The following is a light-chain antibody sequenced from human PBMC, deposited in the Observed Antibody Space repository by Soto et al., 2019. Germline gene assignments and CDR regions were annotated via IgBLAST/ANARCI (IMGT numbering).Light chain of an antibody. J-gene: IGKJ5*01. V-gene: IGKV3-15*01. CDR1: QSVSSSF. CDR2: GAA. Sequence: EIVLTQSPGTLSLSPGERATLSCRASQSVSSSFLAWYQQKVGQAPRLLIYGAATRATGIPARFTGSGSGTEFTLTISSLQSEDFAVYYCQQYNNWPPITFGQGTRLEIK. CDR3: QQYNNWPPIT.